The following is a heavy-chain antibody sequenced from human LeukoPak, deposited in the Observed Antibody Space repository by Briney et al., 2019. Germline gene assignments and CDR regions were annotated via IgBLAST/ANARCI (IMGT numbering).Heavy chain of an antibody. CDR3: ARSSGDYSSSSRLNY. J-gene: IGHJ4*02. D-gene: IGHD6-6*01. V-gene: IGHV4-4*07. CDR1: GGSISSYY. CDR2: IYTSGST. Sequence: SETLSLTCTVSGGSISSYYWSWIRQPAGKGLEWIGRIYTSGSTNYNPSLKSRVTMSVDTSKNQFSLKLSSVTAADTAVYYCARSSGDYSSSSRLNYWGQGTLVTVSS.